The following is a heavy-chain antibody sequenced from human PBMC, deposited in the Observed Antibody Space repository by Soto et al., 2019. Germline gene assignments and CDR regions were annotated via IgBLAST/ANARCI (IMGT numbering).Heavy chain of an antibody. D-gene: IGHD2-15*01. J-gene: IGHJ4*02. CDR3: ARHERGYCSGGSCPYYFDY. Sequence: PSETLSLTCTVSGGSISSSSDYWGWIRQPPGKGLEWIGYIDHSGRADYNAPLKSRVTMSVDTSKNQFSLSLSSVTAADTAVYYCARHERGYCSGGSCPYYFDYRGQGTLVTVSS. CDR2: IDHSGRA. CDR1: GGSISSSSDY. V-gene: IGHV4-61*05.